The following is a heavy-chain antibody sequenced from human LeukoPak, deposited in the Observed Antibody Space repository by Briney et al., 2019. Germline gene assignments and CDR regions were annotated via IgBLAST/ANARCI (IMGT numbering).Heavy chain of an antibody. CDR2: INHSGSA. CDR1: SGSLSGYY. CDR3: ARHGYSIHVLEY. D-gene: IGHD5-24*01. V-gene: IGHV4-34*01. J-gene: IGHJ4*02. Sequence: SETLSLTCAVSSGSLSGYYWSWIRQTPGKGLEWIGEINHSGSANYNPSLKSRVTISVDTSKNQSSLKLSSVTAADTAVYYCARHGYSIHVLEYWGQGTLVTVSS.